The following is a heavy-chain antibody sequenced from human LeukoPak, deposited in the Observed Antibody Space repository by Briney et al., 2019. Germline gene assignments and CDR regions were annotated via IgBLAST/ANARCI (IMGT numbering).Heavy chain of an antibody. V-gene: IGHV3-23*01. D-gene: IGHD4-17*01. CDR3: AGTDYGDYSTGYYGMDV. Sequence: GGSLRLSCAASQFTFSNYAMTWVRQAPGEGLEWVSAVSGSGTNTYYADSVKGRFTVSRDNSKNTLYLQMNSLRAEDTAVYYCAGTDYGDYSTGYYGMDVWGQGTTVTVSS. J-gene: IGHJ6*02. CDR1: QFTFSNYA. CDR2: VSGSGTNT.